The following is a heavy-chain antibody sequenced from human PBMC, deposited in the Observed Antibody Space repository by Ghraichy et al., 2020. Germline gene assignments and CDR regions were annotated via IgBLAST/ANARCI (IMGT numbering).Heavy chain of an antibody. V-gene: IGHV3-74*01. CDR2: INPDGSVT. D-gene: IGHD2-15*01. CDR3: ASGISAAGS. J-gene: IGHJ4*02. CDR1: GFTLSGYW. Sequence: LSLTCAASGFTLSGYWMYWVRQVPGKGLVWVSGINPDGSVTNYAASVKGRFTISRDNGKNTLYLQMSSLRGEDAAVYYCASGISAAGSWGQGTLVTVSS.